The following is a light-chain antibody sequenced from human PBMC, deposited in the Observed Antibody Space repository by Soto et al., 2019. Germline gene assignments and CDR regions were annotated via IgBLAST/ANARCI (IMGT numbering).Light chain of an antibody. CDR2: EVS. CDR1: SSDVGDYNY. Sequence: QSALTQPASVSGSPGQSITISCTGTSSDVGDYNYVSWYQQHPGKAPKLMIYEVSDRPSGASNRFSGSKSGNTASLTISGLQAEDEADYYCSSFTSISTYVFGPGTKGTVL. V-gene: IGLV2-14*01. J-gene: IGLJ1*01. CDR3: SSFTSISTYV.